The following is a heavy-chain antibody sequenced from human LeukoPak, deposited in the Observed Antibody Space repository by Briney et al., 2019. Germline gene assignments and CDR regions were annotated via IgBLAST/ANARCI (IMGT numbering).Heavy chain of an antibody. CDR2: ISSDGSNT. Sequence: GGSLRLSCVVSGFTFSTYWMDWVRQVPGKGLVWVSRISSDGSNTAYADSVKGRFTISRDNAKNTMYLQMSSLRAEDTAVYYCAKRGDGGAWYDYWGQGTLVIVSS. CDR1: GFTFSTYW. D-gene: IGHD6-19*01. V-gene: IGHV3-74*01. J-gene: IGHJ4*02. CDR3: AKRGDGGAWYDY.